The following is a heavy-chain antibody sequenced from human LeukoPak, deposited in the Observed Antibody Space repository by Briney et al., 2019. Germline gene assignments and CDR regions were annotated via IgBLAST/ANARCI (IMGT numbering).Heavy chain of an antibody. D-gene: IGHD3-22*01. CDR1: GGTFSSYA. J-gene: IGHJ1*01. CDR2: IIPIFGTA. V-gene: IGHV1-69*05. CDR3: VRDGREYYYDSSGSYFQH. Sequence: SVKVSCKASGGTFSSYAISWVRQAPGQGLEWMGGIIPIFGTANYAQKFQGRVTITTDESTSTAYMELSSLRSEDTAVYYCVRDGREYYYDSSGSYFQHWGQGTLVTVSS.